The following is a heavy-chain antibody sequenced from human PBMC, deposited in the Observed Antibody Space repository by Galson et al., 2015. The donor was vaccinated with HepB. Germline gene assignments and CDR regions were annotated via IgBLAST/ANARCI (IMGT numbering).Heavy chain of an antibody. V-gene: IGHV3-11*05. CDR2: ISSSSSYT. D-gene: IGHD6-6*01. CDR1: GFTFSNYY. J-gene: IGHJ4*02. CDR3: ARDLGISSSSFVDY. Sequence: SLRLSCAASGFTFSNYYMSWIRQAPGQGLEWVSYISSSSSYTNYADSVKGRFTISRDNAKRSLYLQMNSLRAEDTAVYYCARDLGISSSSFVDYWGQGTLVTVSS.